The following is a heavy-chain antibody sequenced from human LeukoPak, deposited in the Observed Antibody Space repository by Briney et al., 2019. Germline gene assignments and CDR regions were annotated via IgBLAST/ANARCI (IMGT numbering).Heavy chain of an antibody. Sequence: ASVKVSCKASGYTFTGYYMHWVRQAPGQGLEWMGWINPNSGGTNYAQKFQGRVTMTRDTSISTAYMELSSLRSEDTAVYYCAREYSSGWLSDRMDDAFDIWGQGTMVTVSS. V-gene: IGHV1-2*02. J-gene: IGHJ3*02. CDR3: AREYSSGWLSDRMDDAFDI. CDR2: INPNSGGT. CDR1: GYTFTGYY. D-gene: IGHD6-19*01.